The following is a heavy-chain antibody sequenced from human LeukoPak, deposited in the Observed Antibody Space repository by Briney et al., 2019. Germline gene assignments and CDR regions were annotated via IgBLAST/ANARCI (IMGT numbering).Heavy chain of an antibody. CDR1: GYSFTNYW. CDR3: ARPPSYYYDSSGYDRDAFDI. V-gene: IGHV5-51*01. CDR2: IYPGDSDT. D-gene: IGHD3-22*01. J-gene: IGHJ3*02. Sequence: GESLKISCQGSGYSFTNYWIAWVRQMPVKGLEWMGIIYPGDSDTRYSPSFQGQVTISADKSISTAYLQWSSLKASDTAMYYCARPPSYYYDSSGYDRDAFDIWGQGTMVTVSS.